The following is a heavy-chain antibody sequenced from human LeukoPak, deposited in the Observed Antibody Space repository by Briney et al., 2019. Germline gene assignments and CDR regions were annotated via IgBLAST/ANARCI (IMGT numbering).Heavy chain of an antibody. V-gene: IGHV3-7*01. Sequence: GGSLRLSCAASGFTFNMYWMTWVRQAPGKWLEWVANINQDGGEECYVDSVKGRFTISRQNAKNSLFLQMNSLRAEDTAVYYCARHRSGGSQDDAFDIWGQGTMVTVSS. J-gene: IGHJ3*02. CDR1: GFTFNMYW. D-gene: IGHD2-15*01. CDR3: ARHRSGGSQDDAFDI. CDR2: INQDGGEE.